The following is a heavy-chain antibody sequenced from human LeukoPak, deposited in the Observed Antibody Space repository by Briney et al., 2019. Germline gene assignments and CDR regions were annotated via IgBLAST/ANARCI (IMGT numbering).Heavy chain of an antibody. CDR1: GFTFSSYW. Sequence: PGGSLRLSCAASGFTFSSYWMSWVRQAPGKGLEWVANIKQDGSEKYYVDSVKGRFTISRDNAKNSLYLQMNSLRAEDTAVYYCARDVRGQVNALAPWGQGTLVTVSS. CDR3: ARDVRGQVNALAP. V-gene: IGHV3-7*05. D-gene: IGHD3-10*02. J-gene: IGHJ5*02. CDR2: IKQDGSEK.